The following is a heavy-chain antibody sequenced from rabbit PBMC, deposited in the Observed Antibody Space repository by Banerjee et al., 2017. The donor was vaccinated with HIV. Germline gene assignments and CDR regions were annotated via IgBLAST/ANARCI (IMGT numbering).Heavy chain of an antibody. CDR1: GFSFSSSYW. CDR3: ARDLAGVIGWNFKL. CDR2: INYDGSI. D-gene: IGHD4-1*01. Sequence: QEQLKETGGGLVQPGGSLTLTCTASGFSFSSSYWICWVRQAPGKGLEWIGYINYDGSIYYASWAKGRFTISKTSSTTVTLQMTSLTAADTATYFCARDLAGVIGWNFKLWGQGTLVTVS. V-gene: IGHV1S45*01. J-gene: IGHJ4*01.